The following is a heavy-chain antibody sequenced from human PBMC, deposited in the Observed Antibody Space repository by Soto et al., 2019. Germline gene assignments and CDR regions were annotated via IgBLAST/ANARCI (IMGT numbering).Heavy chain of an antibody. Sequence: SETRSLTCAVSGVSIHNSHSFWAWIRQPPGKGLEFIGSVYYSGGAKYNPSLKSRVTISVDTSKNQLSLTLNTVTAADTAVYYCGRVIEGATRHTDFDSWGQGTLVTVSS. J-gene: IGHJ5*01. CDR1: GVSIHNSHSF. V-gene: IGHV4-39*01. CDR3: GRVIEGATRHTDFDS. CDR2: VYYSGGA. D-gene: IGHD3-22*01.